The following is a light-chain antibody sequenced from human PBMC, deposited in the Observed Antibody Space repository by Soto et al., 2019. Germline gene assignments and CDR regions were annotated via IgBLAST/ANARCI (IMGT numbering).Light chain of an antibody. V-gene: IGLV2-8*01. CDR1: SSYVGGYNY. Sequence: QSALTQPPSASRSPGQSVTISCTGTSSYVGGYNYVSWYQQHPGKAPTLMIYEVSKRPSGVPDRFSGSKSGNTDSLTVSGLQAEDEADYYCSSYAGSKGVFGGGTKLTVL. CDR2: EVS. J-gene: IGLJ2*01. CDR3: SSYAGSKGV.